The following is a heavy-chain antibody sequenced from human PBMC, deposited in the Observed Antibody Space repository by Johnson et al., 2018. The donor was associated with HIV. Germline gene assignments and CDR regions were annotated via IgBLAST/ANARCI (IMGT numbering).Heavy chain of an antibody. CDR1: GFTFENYA. Sequence: VQLVESGGDLVQPGRSLRVSCAASGFTFENYAMHWVRQAPGKGLEWVSGINWNSGSIDYADSVRGRFTISRDNAENSLFLQMDSLRAEDTAVYYCARESSDVGDFDIWGHGTMVTVSS. CDR2: INWNSGSI. D-gene: IGHD3-10*02. V-gene: IGHV3-9*01. J-gene: IGHJ3*02. CDR3: ARESSDVGDFDI.